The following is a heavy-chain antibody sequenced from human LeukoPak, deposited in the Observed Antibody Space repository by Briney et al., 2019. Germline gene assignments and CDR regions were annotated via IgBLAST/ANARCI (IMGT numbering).Heavy chain of an antibody. D-gene: IGHD2-8*01. CDR2: IYPGDSDT. CDR3: ARLAYCSNDVCYSNYYYSMDV. V-gene: IGHV5-51*01. CDR1: GYSSTNYW. Sequence: GESLKISCKGSGYSSTNYWIGWVRQMPGKGLECMGIIYPGDSDTRYSPSFQGQVTISADKSISTAYLQWSSLKASDTAMYYCARLAYCSNDVCYSNYYYSMDVWGKGTTVTVSS. J-gene: IGHJ6*03.